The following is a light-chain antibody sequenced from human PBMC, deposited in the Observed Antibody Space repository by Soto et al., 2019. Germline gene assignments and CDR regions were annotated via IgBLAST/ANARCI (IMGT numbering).Light chain of an antibody. CDR2: DAS. Sequence: DIQITQSPSTLSAYVGDRVTITYWASQSISSWLAWYQQKPGKAPKLLIYDASSLESGVPSRFSGSGSGTEFTLTISSLQPDDFATYYCLQYNSYSITFGQGTRLEIK. J-gene: IGKJ5*01. CDR1: QSISSW. V-gene: IGKV1-5*01. CDR3: LQYNSYSIT.